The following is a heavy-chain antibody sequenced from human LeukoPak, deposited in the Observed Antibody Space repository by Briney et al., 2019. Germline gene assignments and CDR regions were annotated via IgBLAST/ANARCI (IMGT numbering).Heavy chain of an antibody. D-gene: IGHD2/OR15-2a*01. Sequence: GSLTLSCSASGFTYCPLHKQGPRQAPGEGLEWVAVISYDGSNRYYPDSVKGRFTISRDTSKNTLYLQVNSLRADDTAVYEYGSEFLCDTYLLYGWVQGTLVTVSS. CDR2: ISYDGSNR. CDR1: GFTYCPLH. CDR3: GSEFLCDTYLLYG. V-gene: IGHV3-30-3*01. J-gene: IGHJ4*02.